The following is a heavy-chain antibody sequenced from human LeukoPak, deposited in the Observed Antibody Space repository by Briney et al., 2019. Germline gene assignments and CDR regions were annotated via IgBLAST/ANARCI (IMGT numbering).Heavy chain of an antibody. J-gene: IGHJ3*02. CDR2: ISYDGSNK. CDR3: AKDVLWFGELDAFDI. CDR1: GFTFSSYG. D-gene: IGHD3-10*01. V-gene: IGHV3-30*18. Sequence: GGSLRLSCAASGFTFSSYGMHWVRQAPGKGLEWVAVISYDGSNKYYADSVKGRFTISRDNSKNTLYLQMNSLRAEDTAVYYCAKDVLWFGELDAFDIWGQGTMVTVSS.